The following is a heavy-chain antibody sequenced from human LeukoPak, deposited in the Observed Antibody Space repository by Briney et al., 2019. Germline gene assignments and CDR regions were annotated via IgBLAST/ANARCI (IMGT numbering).Heavy chain of an antibody. D-gene: IGHD1-26*01. Sequence: SETLSLTCTVSGGSISTYYWTWIRQPPGKGLEWIGYISYSGSTNYNPSLKSRVTISVDTSKNQFSLKLSPVTAADTAVYYCARTFSESYYYYGMDVWGQGTTVTVSS. J-gene: IGHJ6*02. CDR3: ARTFSESYYYYGMDV. CDR2: ISYSGST. V-gene: IGHV4-59*01. CDR1: GGSISTYY.